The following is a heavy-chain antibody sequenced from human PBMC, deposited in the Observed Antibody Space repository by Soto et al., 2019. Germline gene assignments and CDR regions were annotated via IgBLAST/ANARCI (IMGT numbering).Heavy chain of an antibody. CDR1: GGTFSSYA. Sequence: QVQLVQSGAEVKKPGSSVKVSCKASGGTFSSYAISWVRQAPGQGLEWMGGIIPIFGTANYAQKFQGRVTITADESTSTAYMELSSLRSEDTAVYYCARVRGGSGWYQEKLLFDYWGQGTLFTVSS. CDR3: ARVRGGSGWYQEKLLFDY. J-gene: IGHJ4*02. CDR2: IIPIFGTA. D-gene: IGHD6-19*01. V-gene: IGHV1-69*12.